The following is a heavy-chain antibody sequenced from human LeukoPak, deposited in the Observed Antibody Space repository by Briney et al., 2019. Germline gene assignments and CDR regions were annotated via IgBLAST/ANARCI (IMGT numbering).Heavy chain of an antibody. V-gene: IGHV4-59*08. D-gene: IGHD6-19*01. J-gene: IGHJ4*02. CDR1: GGSISSYY. CDR3: ARAGIAVADIQL. Sequence: PSETLSLTCTVSGGSISSYYWSWLRQPPGKGLEWIGYIYYSGSTYYNPSLKSRVTISVDTSKNQFSLKLSSVTAADTAVYYCARAGIAVADIQLWGQGTLVTVSS. CDR2: IYYSGST.